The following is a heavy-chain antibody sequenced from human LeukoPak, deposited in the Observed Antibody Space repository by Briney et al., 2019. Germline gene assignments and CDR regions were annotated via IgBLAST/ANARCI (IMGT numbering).Heavy chain of an antibody. CDR3: ARINNWNYYYFDY. Sequence: SETLTLTCTVSGGSISSSSYYWGWIRQPPGKGLEWIGSIYYSGSTYYNPSLKSRVTISVDTSKNQFSLKLSSVTAADTAVYYCARINNWNYYYFDYWGQGTLVTVSS. J-gene: IGHJ4*02. CDR2: IYYSGST. D-gene: IGHD1-7*01. V-gene: IGHV4-39*07. CDR1: GGSISSSSYY.